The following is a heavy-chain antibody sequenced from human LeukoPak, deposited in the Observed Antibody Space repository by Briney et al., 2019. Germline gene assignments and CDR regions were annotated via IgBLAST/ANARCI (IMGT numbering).Heavy chain of an antibody. D-gene: IGHD5-24*01. CDR1: GYTFIAYY. J-gene: IGHJ4*02. CDR2: INPNSGGT. CDR3: TRVEVATNLPDY. V-gene: IGHV1-2*06. Sequence: GASVKVSCKASGYTFIAYYVHWVRQAPGQGLEWMGRINPNSGGTNYAQNFQGRVTMTRDTSISTVYMELNRLTSDATAVYYCTRVEVATNLPDYWGQGTLVTVSS.